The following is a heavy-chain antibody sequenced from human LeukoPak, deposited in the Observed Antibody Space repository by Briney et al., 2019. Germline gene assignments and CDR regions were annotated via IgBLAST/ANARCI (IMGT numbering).Heavy chain of an antibody. CDR1: GYTFTNYY. CDR3: ARWTTTFLDY. CDR2: SNPSGDST. D-gene: IGHD1-1*01. J-gene: IGHJ4*02. Sequence: ASVKVSCKASGYTFTNYYIHWVRQAPGHGREWLGISNPSGDSTNYAQKFQGRVTMTRDTSTSTVYMDLSSLRSEDTAVYYCARWTTTFLDYWGQGTLVTVSS. V-gene: IGHV1-46*01.